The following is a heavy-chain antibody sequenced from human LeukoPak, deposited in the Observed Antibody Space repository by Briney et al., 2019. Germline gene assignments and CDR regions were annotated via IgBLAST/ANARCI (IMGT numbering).Heavy chain of an antibody. D-gene: IGHD4/OR15-4a*01. V-gene: IGHV3-30-3*01. CDR3: AREDYGASGSSLGNLDC. Sequence: GGSLRLSCAASGFTFSSYAMHWVRQAPGKGLEWVAVISYDVITKYYADSVKGRFTLSRDNSKNILFLQMDSLRAEDTAVYFCAREDYGASGSSLGNLDCWGQGTLVTVSS. CDR2: ISYDVITK. CDR1: GFTFSSYA. J-gene: IGHJ4*02.